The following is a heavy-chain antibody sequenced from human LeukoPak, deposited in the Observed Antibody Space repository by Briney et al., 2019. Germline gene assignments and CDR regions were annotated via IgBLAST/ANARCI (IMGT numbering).Heavy chain of an antibody. Sequence: PGRSLRLSCAASGFTFSSYGMHWVRQAPGKGLEWVAVIWYDGSNKYYADSVKGRFTISRDNSKNTLYLQMNSLRAEDTAVYYCARDLEYSSGWSNGYWGQGTLVTVSS. J-gene: IGHJ4*02. V-gene: IGHV3-33*01. CDR2: IWYDGSNK. D-gene: IGHD6-19*01. CDR3: ARDLEYSSGWSNGY. CDR1: GFTFSSYG.